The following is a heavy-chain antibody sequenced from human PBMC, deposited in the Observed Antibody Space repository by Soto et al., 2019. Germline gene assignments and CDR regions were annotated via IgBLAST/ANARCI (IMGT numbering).Heavy chain of an antibody. CDR2: FYPYDSDT. V-gene: IGHV5-51*01. D-gene: IGHD1-26*01. J-gene: IGHJ4*02. CDR3: ARQRDGALASKPSYFDF. CDR1: GYSFAHYW. Sequence: VHLVQSGAEVKEPGESLKISCQGSGYSFAHYWIGWVRQMPGRGLEWMGVFYPYDSDTRYSPSFQGQVTISADKSINTAYLHWSSLKASDTAIYYCARQRDGALASKPSYFDFWGKGTLVTVSS.